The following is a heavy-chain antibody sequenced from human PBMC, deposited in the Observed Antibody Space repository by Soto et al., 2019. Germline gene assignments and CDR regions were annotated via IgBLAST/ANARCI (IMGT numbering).Heavy chain of an antibody. Sequence: GGSLRLSCAASGFTFDDYAMHWVRQAPGKGLEWVSGISWNSGNIGYADSVKGRFTISRNNAKNSLYLHMNSLRAEDTALYYCAKGGLTVTTDGFDIWGQGTMVTVSS. J-gene: IGHJ3*02. CDR3: AKGGLTVTTDGFDI. CDR1: GFTFDDYA. V-gene: IGHV3-9*01. D-gene: IGHD3-10*01. CDR2: ISWNSGNI.